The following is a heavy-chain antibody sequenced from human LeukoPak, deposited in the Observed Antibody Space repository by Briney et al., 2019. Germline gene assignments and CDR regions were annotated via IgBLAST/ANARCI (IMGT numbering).Heavy chain of an antibody. J-gene: IGHJ3*02. D-gene: IGHD3-22*01. CDR3: AREVRTGYDSSKAHDAFDI. CDR2: IYYSGST. CDR1: GFTFSDYS. Sequence: LTLSCAASGFTFSDYSMNWIRQPPGKGLEWIGYIYYSGSTYYNPSLKSRVTISVDTSKTQFSLKLSSVTAADTAVYYCAREVRTGYDSSKAHDAFDIWGQGTMVTVSS. V-gene: IGHV4-30-4*08.